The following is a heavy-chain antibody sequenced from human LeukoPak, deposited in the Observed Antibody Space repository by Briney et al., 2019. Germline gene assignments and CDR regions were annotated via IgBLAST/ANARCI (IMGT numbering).Heavy chain of an antibody. CDR3: ARDRRYGEGIDY. CDR2: IWYDGGNK. CDR1: GFTLDSYG. Sequence: GRSLRLSCAASGFTLDSYGMHWVRQAPGKGLEWVAVIWYDGGNKYYADSVKGRFTISRDNSKNTLFLQMNSLRAEDTAVYYCARDRRYGEGIDYWGQGTLVTVSS. J-gene: IGHJ4*02. V-gene: IGHV3-33*01. D-gene: IGHD4-17*01.